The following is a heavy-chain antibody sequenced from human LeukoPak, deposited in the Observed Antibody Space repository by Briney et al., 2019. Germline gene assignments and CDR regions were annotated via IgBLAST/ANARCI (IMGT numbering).Heavy chain of an antibody. Sequence: GASVKVSCKASGGTFSSYAISWVRQAPGQGLEWMGRIIPILGIANYAQKFQGRVTITADKSTSTAYVELSSLRSEDTAVYYCARALRFHDAFDIWGQGTMVTVSS. J-gene: IGHJ3*02. CDR3: ARALRFHDAFDI. CDR1: GGTFSSYA. CDR2: IIPILGIA. V-gene: IGHV1-69*04. D-gene: IGHD3-10*01.